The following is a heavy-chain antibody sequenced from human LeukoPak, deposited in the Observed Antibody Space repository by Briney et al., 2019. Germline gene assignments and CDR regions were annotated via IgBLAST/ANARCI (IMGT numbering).Heavy chain of an antibody. V-gene: IGHV3-53*01. Sequence: SGGSLRLSCAVSGFIVTSNYMSWVRLAPGKGLEWVSTIYSGGTTFYTDSVRGRFTISRDNSKNTLYLQMSSLRAEDAAIYYCARVVYYYASVSYNYYMDVWAKGTTVTISS. CDR1: GFIVTSNY. CDR2: IYSGGTT. CDR3: ARVVYYYASVSYNYYMDV. D-gene: IGHD3-10*01. J-gene: IGHJ6*03.